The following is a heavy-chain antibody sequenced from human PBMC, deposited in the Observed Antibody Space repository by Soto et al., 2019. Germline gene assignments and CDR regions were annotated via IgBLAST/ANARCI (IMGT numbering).Heavy chain of an antibody. CDR2: ITAYNGTA. D-gene: IGHD5-12*01. CDR3: ARTSERDGYNYRYYYYGMDV. Sequence: ASVKVSCKASSYTFTSYGFTWVRQAPGQGREWMGWITAYNGTANYAQKFQGRVTITADESTSTAYMELSSLRSEDTAVYYCARTSERDGYNYRYYYYGMDVWGQGTTVTVSS. J-gene: IGHJ6*02. V-gene: IGHV1-18*01. CDR1: SYTFTSYG.